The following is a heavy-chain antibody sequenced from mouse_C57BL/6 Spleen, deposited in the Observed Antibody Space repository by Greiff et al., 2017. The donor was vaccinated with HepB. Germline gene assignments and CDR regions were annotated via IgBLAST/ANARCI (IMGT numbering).Heavy chain of an antibody. J-gene: IGHJ3*01. CDR3: ARETYGSPY. CDR2: ISYDGSN. CDR1: GYSITSGYY. V-gene: IGHV3-6*01. D-gene: IGHD1-1*01. Sequence: EVKLMESGPGLVKPSQSLSLTCSVTGYSITSGYYWNWIRQFPGNKLEWMGYISYDGSNNYNPSLKNRISITRDTSKNQFFLKLNSVTTEDTATYYCARETYGSPYWGQGTLVTVSA.